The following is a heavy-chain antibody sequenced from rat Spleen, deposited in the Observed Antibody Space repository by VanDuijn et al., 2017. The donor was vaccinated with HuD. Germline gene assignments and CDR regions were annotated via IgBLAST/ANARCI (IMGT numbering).Heavy chain of an antibody. CDR1: GFSLMDYS. Sequence: QVQLKESGPGLVQPSQTLSLTCTVSGFSLMDYSVHWVRQPPGKGLEWMGRMKYDGDTYYNSALKSRLSISRDTSKSQVFLKMNSLQTEDTAIYYCTRGATIAAIPHWGQGVMVTVSS. D-gene: IGHD1-2*01. V-gene: IGHV2S30*01. CDR3: TRGATIAAIPH. J-gene: IGHJ2*01. CDR2: MKYDGDT.